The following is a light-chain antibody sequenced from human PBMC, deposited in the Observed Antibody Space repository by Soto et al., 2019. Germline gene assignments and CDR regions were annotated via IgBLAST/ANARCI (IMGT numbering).Light chain of an antibody. CDR1: QRITTY. CDR2: TSG. Sequence: INVTQSPSSLSASVGDRVTITCRASQRITTYLNWYQQKPGEAPKLLISTSGTLQRGVPSRFSGSGSGTDFTLTITSLQPADFATYFCQQTYSTPYTFGQGTTLEIK. V-gene: IGKV1-39*01. J-gene: IGKJ2*01. CDR3: QQTYSTPYT.